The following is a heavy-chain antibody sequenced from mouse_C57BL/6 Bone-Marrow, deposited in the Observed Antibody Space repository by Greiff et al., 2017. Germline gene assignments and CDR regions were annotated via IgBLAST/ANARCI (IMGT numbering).Heavy chain of an antibody. J-gene: IGHJ1*03. V-gene: IGHV14-4*01. D-gene: IGHD1-1*01. CDR3: TNYYGSNWYFDV. CDR2: IDPENGAT. CDR1: GFNIKDDY. Sequence: EVQLQQSGAELVRPGASVKLSCTASGFNIKDDYMHWVKQRPEPGLEWIGWIDPENGATEYASKFQGKATITADTSSNTAYLQLSSLTSEDTAVDYYTNYYGSNWYFDVWGTGTTVTVSS.